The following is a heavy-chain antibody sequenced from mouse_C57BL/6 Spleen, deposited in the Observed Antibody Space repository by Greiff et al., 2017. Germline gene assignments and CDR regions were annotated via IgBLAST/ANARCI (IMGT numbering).Heavy chain of an antibody. Sequence: ESGPGLVKPSQSLSLTCSVTGYSITSGYYWNWIRQFPGNKLEWMGYISYDGSNNYNPSLKNRISITRDTSKNQFFLTLNSVTTEDTATYYCARYFEYVDYAMDYWGQGTSVTVSS. V-gene: IGHV3-6*01. CDR3: ARYFEYVDYAMDY. D-gene: IGHD5-1*01. CDR1: GYSITSGYY. CDR2: ISYDGSN. J-gene: IGHJ4*01.